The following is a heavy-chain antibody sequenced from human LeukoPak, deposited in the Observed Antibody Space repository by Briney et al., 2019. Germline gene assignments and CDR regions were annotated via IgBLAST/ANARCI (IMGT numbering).Heavy chain of an antibody. CDR1: GGSFSGYY. V-gene: IGHV4-34*01. Sequence: TTSETLSLTCAVYGGSFSGYYWSWIRQPPGKGLEWIGETNHSGSTNYNPSLKSRVTISVDTSKNQFSLKLSSVTAADTAVYYCVRLGSGYYYGNWFDPWGQGTLVTVSS. D-gene: IGHD3-22*01. CDR3: VRLGSGYYYGNWFDP. CDR2: TNHSGST. J-gene: IGHJ5*02.